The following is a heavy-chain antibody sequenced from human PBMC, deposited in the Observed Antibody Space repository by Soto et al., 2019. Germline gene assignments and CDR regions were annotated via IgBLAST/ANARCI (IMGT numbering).Heavy chain of an antibody. V-gene: IGHV3-53*01. CDR3: ARASVLRGGDYYGNYFDY. CDR1: GFTVSSNY. Sequence: QPGGSMRLSCAASGFTVSSNYMSWVRQAPGEGLEWVSVIYSGGSTYYADSVKGRFTISRDNSKNTLYLQMNSLRAEDTAVYYCARASVLRGGDYYGNYFDYWGQGTLVTVSS. J-gene: IGHJ4*02. CDR2: IYSGGST. D-gene: IGHD1-26*01.